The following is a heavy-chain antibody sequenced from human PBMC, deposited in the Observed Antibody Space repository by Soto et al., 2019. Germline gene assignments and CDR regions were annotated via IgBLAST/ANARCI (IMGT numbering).Heavy chain of an antibody. Sequence: PGGSLRLSFAASGFTFSSYAMSWVRQAPEKGLEWVSAISGSGGSTYYADSVKGRFTISRDNSKNTLYLQMNSLRAEDTAVYYCAKDTYYDILTGYTLYYWGQGTLVTVSS. CDR2: ISGSGGST. V-gene: IGHV3-23*01. D-gene: IGHD3-9*01. J-gene: IGHJ4*02. CDR1: GFTFSSYA. CDR3: AKDTYYDILTGYTLYY.